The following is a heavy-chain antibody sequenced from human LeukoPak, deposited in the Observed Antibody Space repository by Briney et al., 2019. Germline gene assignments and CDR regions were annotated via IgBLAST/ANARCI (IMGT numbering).Heavy chain of an antibody. Sequence: GGSMRLSCAASGFTFSNYWMHWVRQGPGKGLVWVSRINSDGRLTSYADSVKGRFTISRDNAKNTLYLQMNSLRAEDTAVYYCARDLRTPSDTNIAIDYWGQGTLVTVSS. CDR2: INSDGRLT. V-gene: IGHV3-74*01. D-gene: IGHD4-23*01. J-gene: IGHJ4*02. CDR1: GFTFSNYW. CDR3: ARDLRTPSDTNIAIDY.